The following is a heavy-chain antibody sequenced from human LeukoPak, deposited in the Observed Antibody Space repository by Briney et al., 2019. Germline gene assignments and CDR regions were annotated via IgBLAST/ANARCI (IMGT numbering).Heavy chain of an antibody. CDR1: GGSISSSSYY. CDR3: ARGIYDGGSRDAFDI. V-gene: IGHV4-39*07. D-gene: IGHD3-3*01. CDR2: IYYSGST. J-gene: IGHJ3*02. Sequence: SETLSLTCTVSGGSISSSSYYWGWIRQPPGKGLEWIGSIYYSGSTYYNPSLKSRVTISVDTSKNQFSLKLSSVTAADTAVYYCARGIYDGGSRDAFDIWGQGTMVTVSS.